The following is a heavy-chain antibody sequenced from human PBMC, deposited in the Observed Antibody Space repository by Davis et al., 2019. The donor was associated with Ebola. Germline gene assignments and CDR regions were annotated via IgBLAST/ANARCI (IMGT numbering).Heavy chain of an antibody. V-gene: IGHV1-2*02. CDR3: YVVTKGY. J-gene: IGHJ4*02. CDR1: GYTFTDYY. D-gene: IGHD2-21*02. CDR2: INPYSGGT. Sequence: ASVKVSCKASGYTFTDYYLQWVRQAPGQGLEWMGSINPYSGGTNYPQKFQGRVTMTRDTSIRTAYMDLTGLTSDDTAVYYCYVVTKGYWGQGTLVTVSS.